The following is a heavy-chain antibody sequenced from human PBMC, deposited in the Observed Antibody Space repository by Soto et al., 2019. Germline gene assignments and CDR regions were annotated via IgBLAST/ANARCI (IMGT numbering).Heavy chain of an antibody. CDR2: VYHTGST. D-gene: IGHD2-15*01. Sequence: QVQLQQSGPRLARPSGTLSLTCVVSGGSISSTNWWTWVRQTPGKGLEWIGEVYHTGSTKYNPSLQNRVTISLDKSNNQVSLNLKSVPAADTAVYYCATLPPRIVVVVLPIPSWGQGTLVTVSS. J-gene: IGHJ4*02. CDR3: ATLPPRIVVVVLPIPS. CDR1: GGSISSTNW. V-gene: IGHV4-4*02.